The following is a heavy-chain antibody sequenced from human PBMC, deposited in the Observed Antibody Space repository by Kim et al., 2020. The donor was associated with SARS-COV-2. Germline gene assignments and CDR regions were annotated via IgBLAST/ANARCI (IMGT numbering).Heavy chain of an antibody. V-gene: IGHV3-30*18. J-gene: IGHJ5*02. CDR2: ISYDGSNK. CDR3: AKDRGDCSGGSCYGFYP. CDR1: GFTFSSYG. Sequence: GGSLRLSCAASGFTFSSYGMHWVRQAPGKGLEWVAVISYDGSNKYYADSVKGRFTISRDNSKNTLYLQMNSLRAEDTAVYYCAKDRGDCSGGSCYGFYPWGHGTLVTVSS. D-gene: IGHD2-15*01.